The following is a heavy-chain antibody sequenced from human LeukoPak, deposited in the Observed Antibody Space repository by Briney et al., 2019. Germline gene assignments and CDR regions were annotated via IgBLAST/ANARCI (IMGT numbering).Heavy chain of an antibody. V-gene: IGHV3-23*01. Sequence: GGSLRLSCAASGFTFSSSAMSWVRQAPGKGLEWVSGTTAGGGGTYYADSVKGRFTISRDNSKNSLYLQMNSLRAEDTAVYYCTKGQLRFDPWGQGTLVTVSS. J-gene: IGHJ5*02. CDR2: TTAGGGGT. CDR1: GFTFSSSA. CDR3: TKGQLRFDP. D-gene: IGHD1-1*01.